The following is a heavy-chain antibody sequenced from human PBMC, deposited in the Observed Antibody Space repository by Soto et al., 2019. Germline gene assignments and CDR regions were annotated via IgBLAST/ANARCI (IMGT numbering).Heavy chain of an antibody. Sequence: GASVKVSCKASGYTFYSHSISWVRQAPGQGLEWMGRINADYGNTQYAQKFRGRVTMTTDTSTTTVYMELTNLRSDDTAVYYCGRCRQGDYYYGMDVWGQGTTVTVSS. CDR1: GYTFYSHS. CDR3: GRCRQGDYYYGMDV. CDR2: INADYGNT. D-gene: IGHD1-26*01. V-gene: IGHV1-18*01. J-gene: IGHJ6*02.